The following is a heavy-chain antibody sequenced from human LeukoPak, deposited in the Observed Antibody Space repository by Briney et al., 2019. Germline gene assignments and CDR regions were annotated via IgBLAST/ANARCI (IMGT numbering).Heavy chain of an antibody. CDR1: GFTFSSYA. CDR2: ISGSGGST. V-gene: IGHV3-23*01. Sequence: GGSLRLSCAASGFTFSSYAMSWVRQAPGKGLEWVSAISGSGGSTYYADSVKGRFIISRDNSKNTLYLQMNSLRAEDTAVYYCATSLRPGIAAAADYWGQGTLVTVSS. CDR3: ATSLRPGIAAAADY. J-gene: IGHJ4*02. D-gene: IGHD6-13*01.